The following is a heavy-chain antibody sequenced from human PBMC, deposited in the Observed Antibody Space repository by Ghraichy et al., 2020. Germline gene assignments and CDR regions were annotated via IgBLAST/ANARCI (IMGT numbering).Heavy chain of an antibody. J-gene: IGHJ3*01. CDR3: VRRNADDAFDF. Sequence: SLNISCEASGFTFDDYGMHWVRQSPGRGLEWVSGINWSGDNINYAGSVSGRFTISRDNAKNSLYLQMNSLRPEDMALYYCVRRNADDAFDFWGQGAMVTVSS. V-gene: IGHV3-9*03. CDR2: INWSGDNI. D-gene: IGHD2-8*01. CDR1: GFTFDDYG.